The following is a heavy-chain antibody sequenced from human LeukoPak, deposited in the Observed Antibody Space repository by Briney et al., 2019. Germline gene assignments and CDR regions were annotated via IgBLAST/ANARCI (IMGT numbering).Heavy chain of an antibody. V-gene: IGHV3-73*01. CDR1: GFTFSGSA. J-gene: IGHJ4*02. D-gene: IGHD2-15*01. CDR3: ISFASGEFH. CDR2: IRSKANSYAT. Sequence: PGGSLRLSCAASGFTFSGSAMHWVRQASGKGLEWVGRIRSKANSYATAYAASVKGRFTISRDDSKKSVYLQMNSLKIEDTAVYYCISFASGEFHWGQGTLVTVSS.